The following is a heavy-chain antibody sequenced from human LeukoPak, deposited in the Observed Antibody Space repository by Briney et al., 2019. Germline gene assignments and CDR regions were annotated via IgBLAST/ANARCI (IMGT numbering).Heavy chain of an antibody. D-gene: IGHD3-22*01. Sequence: PGGSLRHPCAASGFTFSGYGMSWVRQAPGKGLEWVSAISGSGGSTYYADSVKGRFTISRDNSKNTLYLQMNSLRAEDTAVYYCAKDYYYDSSGYYPNWFDLWGQGTLVTVSS. CDR2: ISGSGGST. CDR3: AKDYYYDSSGYYPNWFDL. J-gene: IGHJ5*02. CDR1: GFTFSGYG. V-gene: IGHV3-23*01.